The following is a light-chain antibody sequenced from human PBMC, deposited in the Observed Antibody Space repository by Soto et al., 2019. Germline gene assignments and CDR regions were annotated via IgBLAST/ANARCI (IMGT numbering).Light chain of an antibody. CDR2: GAS. CDR1: QSVSSN. Sequence: EIVMTQSPATLSVSPGERATLSCRASQSVSSNLAWYQQKPGQAPRLLIYGASTRATGIPARFSGSGSGTEFTLTISSLQSEDFAVYYCQQYNNWXPWTFGQGTKV. J-gene: IGKJ1*01. CDR3: QQYNNWXPWT. V-gene: IGKV3-15*01.